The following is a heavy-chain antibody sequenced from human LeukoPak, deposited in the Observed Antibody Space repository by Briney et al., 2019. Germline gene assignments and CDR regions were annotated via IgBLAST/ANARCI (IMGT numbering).Heavy chain of an antibody. CDR2: IYYSGST. CDR1: GGSISSGGYY. D-gene: IGHD2-2*01. Sequence: SETLSLTCTVSGGSISSGGYYWSWLRQHPGKGLEWIGYIYYSGSTYYNPSLKSRVTISVDTSKNQFSLKLSSVTAADTAVYYCARGAGTTSTEIRFDPWGQGTLVTVSS. V-gene: IGHV4-31*03. CDR3: ARGAGTTSTEIRFDP. J-gene: IGHJ5*02.